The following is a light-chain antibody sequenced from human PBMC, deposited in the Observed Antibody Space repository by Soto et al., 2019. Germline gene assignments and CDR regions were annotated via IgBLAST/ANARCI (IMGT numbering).Light chain of an antibody. CDR2: GAS. CDR3: QQYGNSPPGN. Sequence: EIVLTQSPGTLSLSPGERATLSCRASQSVSSSSLASCQQKPGQAPRLLIYGASNRATGIPDRFSGSGSGADYTLTISRLEPEDFAVYFCQQYGNSPPGNFGQGTRLEIK. CDR1: QSVSSSS. J-gene: IGKJ5*01. V-gene: IGKV3-20*01.